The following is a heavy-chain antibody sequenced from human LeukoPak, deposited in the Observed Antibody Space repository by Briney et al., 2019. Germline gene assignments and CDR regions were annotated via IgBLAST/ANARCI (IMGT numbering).Heavy chain of an antibody. CDR1: GFTFSSYT. V-gene: IGHV3-48*04. CDR3: ARDTIYDVWRGSYPAFDY. D-gene: IGHD3-3*01. CDR2: FSSIGNTV. J-gene: IGHJ4*02. Sequence: GGSLRLSCAASGFTFSSYTMNWVRQAAGKGLGWVAYFSSIGNTVYYADSVKSRFTISRDNAKNSLYLQMNNLRAEDTAVYHCARDTIYDVWRGSYPAFDYWGLENLVTVSS.